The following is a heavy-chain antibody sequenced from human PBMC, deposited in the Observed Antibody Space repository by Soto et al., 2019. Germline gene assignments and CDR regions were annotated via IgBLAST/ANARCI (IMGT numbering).Heavy chain of an antibody. V-gene: IGHV4-59*01. D-gene: IGHD5-18*01. CDR2: IYYSGST. CDR1: GGSISSYY. J-gene: IGHJ4*02. Sequence: SETLSLTCTVSGGSISSYYWSWIRQPPGKGLEWIGYIYYSGSTNYNPSLKSRVTISVDTSKNQFSLKLSSVTAADTAVYYCASGRGYSYGSLDYWAQGTLVTVS. CDR3: ASGRGYSYGSLDY.